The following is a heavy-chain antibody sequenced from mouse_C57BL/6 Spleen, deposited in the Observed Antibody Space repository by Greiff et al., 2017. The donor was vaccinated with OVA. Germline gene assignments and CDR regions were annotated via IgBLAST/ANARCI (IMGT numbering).Heavy chain of an antibody. CDR2: IYPGSGST. J-gene: IGHJ2*01. CDR3: ARDGNYYGSSLDY. D-gene: IGHD1-1*01. CDR1: GYTFTSYW. V-gene: IGHV1-55*01. Sequence: QVQLQQSGAELVKPGASVKMSCKASGYTFTSYWITWVKQRPGQGLEWIGDIYPGSGSTNYNEKFKSKATLTVDTSSSTAYMQLSSLTSEDSAVYYCARDGNYYGSSLDYWGQGTTLTVSS.